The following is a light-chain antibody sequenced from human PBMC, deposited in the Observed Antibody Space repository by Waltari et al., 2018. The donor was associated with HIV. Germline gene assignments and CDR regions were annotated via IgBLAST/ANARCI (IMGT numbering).Light chain of an antibody. V-gene: IGLV2-11*01. CDR2: DVS. CDR1: SSDVGGYKY. J-gene: IGLJ1*01. CDR3: CSYAGSYSYV. Sequence: QSALTQPRSVSGSPGQSVTISCTGSSSDVGGYKYVSWYEQHPGKAPKLMIYDVSQRPSGVPYRFSGSKSGTTASLTISWLQAEDEADYYCCSYAGSYSYVFGTGTKFTVL.